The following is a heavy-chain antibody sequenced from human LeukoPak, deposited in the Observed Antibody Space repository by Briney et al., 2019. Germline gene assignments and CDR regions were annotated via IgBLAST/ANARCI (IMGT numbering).Heavy chain of an antibody. J-gene: IGHJ4*02. CDR2: IYYSGSA. CDR1: GGSISSSSYY. CDR3: ASPMAWAHNRRDSDY. Sequence: SETLSLTCTVSGGSISSSSYYWGWIRQPPGKGLEWIGSIYYSGSAYYNPSLKSRVSISVDTSKNQFSLKLRSVTAADTAVYYCASPMAWAHNRRDSDYWGLGTLVTVSS. D-gene: IGHD5-24*01. V-gene: IGHV4-39*07.